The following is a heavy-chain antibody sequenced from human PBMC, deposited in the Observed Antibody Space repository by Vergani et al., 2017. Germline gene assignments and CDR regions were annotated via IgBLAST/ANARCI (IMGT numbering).Heavy chain of an antibody. V-gene: IGHV3-30*03. CDR3: ATKSCGTPGCQIGYFRE. J-gene: IGHJ1*01. CDR2: ISYDGTQK. D-gene: IGHD1-1*01. Sequence: QVHLVESGGGVVQPVRSLRLSCVVSGFTSSYYGMHWVRQAPGKGLEWVAVISYDGTQKYYADSVKGRFTISRDNSKSTLYLQMNSLRTEDTAVYYCATKSCGTPGCQIGYFREWGQGTMLADSS. CDR1: GFTSSYYG.